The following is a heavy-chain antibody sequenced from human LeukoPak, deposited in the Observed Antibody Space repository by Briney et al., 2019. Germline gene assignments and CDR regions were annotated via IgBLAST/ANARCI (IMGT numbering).Heavy chain of an antibody. CDR2: INPSGGST. CDR1: GYTFMSYY. J-gene: IGHJ4*02. D-gene: IGHD5-12*01. V-gene: IGHV1-46*03. CDR3: ARDPLNGYGSDY. Sequence: ASVKVSXKASGYTFMSYYMHWVRQAPGQGLEWMGIINPSGGSTSYAQKFQGRVTMTRDTSTSTVYMELSSLRSEDTAVYYCARDPLNGYGSDYWGQGTLVTVSS.